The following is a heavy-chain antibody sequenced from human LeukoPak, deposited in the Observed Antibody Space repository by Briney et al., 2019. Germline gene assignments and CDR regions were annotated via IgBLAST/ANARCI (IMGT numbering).Heavy chain of an antibody. CDR2: ISSSSSTI. D-gene: IGHD3-3*01. CDR1: GFTFSSYG. CDR3: AGDLGFWSGYYTPLDAFDI. J-gene: IGHJ3*02. Sequence: LSGGSLRLSCAASGFTFSSYGMNWVRQAPGKGLEWVSYISSSSSTIYYADSVKGRFTISRDNAKNSLYLQMNSLRAEDTAVYYCAGDLGFWSGYYTPLDAFDIWGQGTMVTVSS. V-gene: IGHV3-48*01.